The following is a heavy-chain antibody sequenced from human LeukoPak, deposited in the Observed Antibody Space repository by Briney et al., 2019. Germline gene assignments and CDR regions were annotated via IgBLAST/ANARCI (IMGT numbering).Heavy chain of an antibody. J-gene: IGHJ4*02. CDR2: IYYSGST. CDR1: GGSISSYY. D-gene: IGHD2-21*02. V-gene: IGHV4-59*01. Sequence: SETLSLTCTVSGGSISSYYWSWIRQPSGKGLEWIGYIYYSGSTNYNPSLKSRVTISVDTSESQLSLKLSSVTAADTAVYYCARAASAVTGIRVQYYFDYWGQGTLVTVSS. CDR3: ARAASAVTGIRVQYYFDY.